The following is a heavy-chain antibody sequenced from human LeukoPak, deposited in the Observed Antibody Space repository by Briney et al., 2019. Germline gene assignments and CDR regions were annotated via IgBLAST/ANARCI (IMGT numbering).Heavy chain of an antibody. D-gene: IGHD7-27*01. Sequence: GGSLRLSCAASGFTFSSYGMHWVRQAPGKGLEWVAFIRNDGGDKYYADSVKGRFTISRDNSKNSLYLQMNSLRAGDTAVYYCARGLLTGDQDYWGQGTLVTVSS. CDR3: ARGLLTGDQDY. J-gene: IGHJ4*02. CDR2: IRNDGGDK. CDR1: GFTFSSYG. V-gene: IGHV3-30*02.